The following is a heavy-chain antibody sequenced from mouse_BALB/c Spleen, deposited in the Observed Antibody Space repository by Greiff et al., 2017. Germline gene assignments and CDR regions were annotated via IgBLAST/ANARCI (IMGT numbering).Heavy chain of an antibody. J-gene: IGHJ3*01. CDR1: GFNIKDYY. Sequence: EVQLQQSGAELVRPGALVKLSCKASGFNIKDYYMHWVKQRPEQGLEWIGWIDPENGNTIYDPKFQGRASITADTSSNTAYLQLSSLTSEDTAVYYCAFIYDGYSEGFAYWGQGTLVTVSA. D-gene: IGHD2-3*01. V-gene: IGHV14-1*02. CDR2: IDPENGNT. CDR3: AFIYDGYSEGFAY.